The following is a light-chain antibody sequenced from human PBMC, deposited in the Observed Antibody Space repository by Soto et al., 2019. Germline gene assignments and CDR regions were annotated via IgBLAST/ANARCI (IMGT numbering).Light chain of an antibody. V-gene: IGKV3-11*01. CDR3: QVRTNWSIA. J-gene: IGKJ5*01. Sequence: EFVLTHSPPTVSLSPGERATLSCRASDSVSSYLAGYQQKPAQAPRLLIYDASSRATGIPARLSGTGCGTDFTLTITNVEPEDFAVYYCQVRTNWSIAFGRGTRLEIK. CDR1: DSVSSY. CDR2: DAS.